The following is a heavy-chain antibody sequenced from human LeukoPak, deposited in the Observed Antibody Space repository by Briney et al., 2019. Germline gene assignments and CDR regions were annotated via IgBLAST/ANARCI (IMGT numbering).Heavy chain of an antibody. Sequence: GGSLRLSCVASGFTFSKYSMNWVRQAPGKGLEWVSAISGSGGSTYYADSVKGRFTISRDNSKNTLYLQMNSLRAEDTAVYYCAKVMYYDSSGYYYWAFDIWGQGTMVTVSS. J-gene: IGHJ3*02. CDR3: AKVMYYDSSGYYYWAFDI. D-gene: IGHD3-22*01. V-gene: IGHV3-23*01. CDR1: GFTFSKYS. CDR2: ISGSGGST.